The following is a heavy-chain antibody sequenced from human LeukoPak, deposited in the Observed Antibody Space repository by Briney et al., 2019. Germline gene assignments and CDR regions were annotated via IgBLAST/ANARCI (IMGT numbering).Heavy chain of an antibody. V-gene: IGHV3-23*01. J-gene: IGHJ4*02. CDR1: GFTLRNHA. D-gene: IGHD3-10*01. Sequence: GGSLRLSCAVSGFTLRNHAMHWVRRAPGKGLEWVSTISGSGAGTYYADSVKGRFTISRDNPKNTLYLQMNSLRAEDTAIYYCAKGTRGSGTSYNDDYWGQGTLVTVSS. CDR2: ISGSGAGT. CDR3: AKGTRGSGTSYNDDY.